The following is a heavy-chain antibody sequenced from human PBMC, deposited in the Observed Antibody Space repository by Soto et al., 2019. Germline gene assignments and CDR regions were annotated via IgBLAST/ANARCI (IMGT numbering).Heavy chain of an antibody. V-gene: IGHV3-73*01. CDR1: GFIFSGYA. Sequence: EVQLVESGGGLVQPGGSLKLSCAASGFIFSGYAVHWVRQASGKGLEWVGRILSKAGNYATAYAASMKGRFTISRDDSENKAFLQMNSLKTEDTAVYYCIRGGSPYYYDYWGQGTLVAVSS. CDR2: ILSKAGNYAT. CDR3: IRGGSPYYYDY. J-gene: IGHJ4*02.